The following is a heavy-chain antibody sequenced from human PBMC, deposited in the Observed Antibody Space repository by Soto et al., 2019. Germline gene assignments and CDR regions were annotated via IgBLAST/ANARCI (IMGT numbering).Heavy chain of an antibody. CDR3: ARDTLAAAGTLGYYYYGMDV. V-gene: IGHV3-21*01. Sequence: EVQLAESGGGLVKPGGSLRLSCAASGFTFSSYSMNWVRQAPGKGLEWVSSISSSSSYIYYADSVKGRFTISRDNAKNSLYLQMNSLRAEDTAVYYCARDTLAAAGTLGYYYYGMDVWGQGTTVTVSS. D-gene: IGHD6-13*01. CDR1: GFTFSSYS. J-gene: IGHJ6*02. CDR2: ISSSSSYI.